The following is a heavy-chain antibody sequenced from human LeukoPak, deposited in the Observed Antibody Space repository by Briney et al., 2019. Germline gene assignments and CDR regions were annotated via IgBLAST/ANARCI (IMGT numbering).Heavy chain of an antibody. J-gene: IGHJ4*02. CDR3: ATDVSGYDIDY. D-gene: IGHD5-12*01. Sequence: KPSDTLSLTCTVSGGSISSSNYYWAWIRQPPGKGLEWIGSIFHSGSTFYNPSLKSRVTISVDTSKNQFSLKLSSVTAADTAVYYCATDVSGYDIDYWGQGTLVTVSS. CDR1: GGSISSSNYY. CDR2: IFHSGST. V-gene: IGHV4-39*01.